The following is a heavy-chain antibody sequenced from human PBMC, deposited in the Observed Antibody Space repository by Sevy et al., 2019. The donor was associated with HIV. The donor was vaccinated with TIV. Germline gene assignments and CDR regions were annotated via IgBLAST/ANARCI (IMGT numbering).Heavy chain of an antibody. Sequence: GGSLRLSCAASGFTFSDYYMSWIRQAPGKGLEWVSYISSSGSTIYYADSVKGRFTISRDNAKNSLYLQMNSLRAEDTAVYYCARSKDPWAAAAPPYWGQGTLVTVSS. CDR1: GFTFSDYY. CDR2: ISSSGSTI. CDR3: ARSKDPWAAAAPPY. V-gene: IGHV3-11*01. D-gene: IGHD6-13*01. J-gene: IGHJ4*02.